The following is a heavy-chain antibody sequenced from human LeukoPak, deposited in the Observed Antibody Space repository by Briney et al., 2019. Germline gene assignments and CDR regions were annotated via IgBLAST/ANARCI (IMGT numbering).Heavy chain of an antibody. CDR1: GYTFSSYG. V-gene: IGHV1-18*01. J-gene: IGHJ6*03. CDR2: ISAHSGNT. CDR3: ARDKGTEGTYYYYYMDV. Sequence: GASVKVSCKASGYTFSSYGISWVRQAPGQGLEWMGWISAHSGNTNYEEKLQGRVTMTTDTSTSTAYMELRSLRSNDTAVYYCARDKGTEGTYYYYYMDVWGKGPTVTVSS. D-gene: IGHD1/OR15-1a*01.